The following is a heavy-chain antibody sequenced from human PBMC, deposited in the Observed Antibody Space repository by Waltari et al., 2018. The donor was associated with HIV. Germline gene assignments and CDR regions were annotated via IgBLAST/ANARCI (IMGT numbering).Heavy chain of an antibody. CDR1: GYTFTGYY. D-gene: IGHD4-4*01. CDR3: AREGARMTTMIYYYYGMDV. V-gene: IGHV1-2*06. Sequence: QVQLVQSGAEVKKPGASVKVSCKAAGYTFTGYYMHWVRQAPGQGLEWMGRINPNSGGTNYAQQFQGRVTMTSDTSISTAYMELSRLRSDDTAVYYCAREGARMTTMIYYYYGMDVWGQGTTVTVSS. CDR2: INPNSGGT. J-gene: IGHJ6*02.